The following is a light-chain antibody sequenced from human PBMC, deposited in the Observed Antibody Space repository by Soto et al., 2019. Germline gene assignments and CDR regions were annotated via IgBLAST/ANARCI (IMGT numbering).Light chain of an antibody. J-gene: IGKJ5*01. Sequence: DIVMTQSPGTLSVSPGERATLSCRASQSVGTNLACYQQRPYQAPRLLVYGASTRASCSPPSCSGSGSGTDFTLTISSLQSEDFAVYYCQQLNYWPRITFGQGTRLEIK. V-gene: IGKV3-15*01. CDR1: QSVGTN. CDR2: GAS. CDR3: QQLNYWPRIT.